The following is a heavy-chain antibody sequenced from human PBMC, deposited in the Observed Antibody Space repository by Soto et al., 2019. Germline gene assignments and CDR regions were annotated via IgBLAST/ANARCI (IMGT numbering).Heavy chain of an antibody. J-gene: IGHJ3*02. Sequence: QVQLVQSGAEVKKPGSSVKVSCRASGGTFSNYGISWVRQAPGEGREWMGGILPIFGTRNHAQKFQGRVTITADKSTSAAYMEMSSLRSEDTAVYYCARGSGYDNGGAFDIWGQGTMVTVSS. CDR2: ILPIFGTR. D-gene: IGHD3-22*01. CDR1: GGTFSNYG. V-gene: IGHV1-69*06. CDR3: ARGSGYDNGGAFDI.